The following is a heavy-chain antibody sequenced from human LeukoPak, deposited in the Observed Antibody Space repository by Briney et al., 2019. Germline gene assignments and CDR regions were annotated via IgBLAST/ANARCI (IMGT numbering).Heavy chain of an antibody. V-gene: IGHV4-59*01. CDR2: IYYSGST. CDR3: ATLRLTGEDI. D-gene: IGHD3-10*01. Sequence: SETLSLTRTVSGGSISSYYWSWIRQPPGKGLEWIGQIYYSGSTNYNPSLKSRVTISVDPSKNQFSLKLSSVTAADTAVYYCATLRLTGEDIWGQGTMVTVSS. J-gene: IGHJ3*02. CDR1: GGSISSYY.